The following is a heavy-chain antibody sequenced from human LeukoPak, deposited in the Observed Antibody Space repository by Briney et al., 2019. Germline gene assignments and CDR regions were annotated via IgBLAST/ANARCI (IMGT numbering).Heavy chain of an antibody. CDR3: ARVYDFWSGYYGYGMDV. V-gene: IGHV3-11*01. CDR2: ISSSGSTI. D-gene: IGHD3-3*01. CDR1: GFTFSDHY. J-gene: IGHJ6*02. Sequence: GGSLRLSCAASGFTFSDHYIEWVRQAPGKGLECVSYISSSGSTIYYADSVKGRFTISRDNAKNSLYLQMNSLRAEDTAVYYCARVYDFWSGYYGYGMDVWGQGTTVTVSS.